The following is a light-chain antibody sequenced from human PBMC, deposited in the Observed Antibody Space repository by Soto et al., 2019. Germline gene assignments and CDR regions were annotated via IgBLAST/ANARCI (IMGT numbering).Light chain of an antibody. CDR1: SSDVGGYNY. V-gene: IGLV2-14*01. J-gene: IGLJ1*01. CDR3: RSYTSSRTFYV. Sequence: QSALTQPASVSGSPGQSITISCTGTSSDVGGYNYVSWYQQHPGKAPKLMIYEVSNRPSGVSNRFSGSKSGNTASLTISGLQAEDEADYYCRSYTSSRTFYVFGTGTKLTVL. CDR2: EVS.